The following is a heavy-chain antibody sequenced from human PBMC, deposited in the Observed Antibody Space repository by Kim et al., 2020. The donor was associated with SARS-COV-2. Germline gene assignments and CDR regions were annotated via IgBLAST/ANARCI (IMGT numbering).Heavy chain of an antibody. Sequence: GSLRLSCAASGFTFTMYSMHWVRQAPGKGLEWVAFISFDGSNTDYANSVKGRFTVSRDSSKNTVFLEMSRLRLADTALYFCSRDPNYASGRGVFDSWG. CDR2: ISFDGSNT. V-gene: IGHV3-30*04. D-gene: IGHD6-19*01. J-gene: IGHJ4*01. CDR1: GFTFTMYS. CDR3: SRDPNYASGRGVFDS.